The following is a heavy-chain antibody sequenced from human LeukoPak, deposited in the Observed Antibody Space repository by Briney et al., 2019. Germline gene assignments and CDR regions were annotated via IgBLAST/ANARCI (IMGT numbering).Heavy chain of an antibody. D-gene: IGHD3-9*01. V-gene: IGHV4-39*07. J-gene: IGHJ4*02. Sequence: KPSETLSLICTVSGGSISSSSNYWGWIRQPPGKGLEWIGSIYYSGGTYYNPSLKSRVTISVDSPKNQFSLKLSSVTAADTAVYYCASILTANTGEDYWGQGTLVTVSS. CDR2: IYYSGGT. CDR1: GGSISSSSNY. CDR3: ASILTANTGEDY.